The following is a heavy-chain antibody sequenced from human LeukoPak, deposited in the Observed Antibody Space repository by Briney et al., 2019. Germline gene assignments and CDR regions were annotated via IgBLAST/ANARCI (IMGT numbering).Heavy chain of an antibody. CDR2: IYHTGST. CDR1: GGSISSITW. CDR3: AREGGPQSLRGTFDP. D-gene: IGHD1-1*01. V-gene: IGHV4-4*02. Sequence: SGTLSLTCAVSGGSISSITWWSWVRQSPGKGLEWIGEIYHTGSTNYNPSLKSRVTMSVDKSKNQFSLKLSSVTAADTAVYYCAREGGPQSLRGTFDPWGQGTLVTVSS. J-gene: IGHJ5*02.